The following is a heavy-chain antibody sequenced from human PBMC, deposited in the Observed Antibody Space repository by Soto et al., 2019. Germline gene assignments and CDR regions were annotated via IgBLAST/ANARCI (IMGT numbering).Heavy chain of an antibody. CDR1: GGSISSGGYY. Sequence: TLSLTCTVSGGSISSGGYYWSWIRQHPGKGLEWIGYIYNSGSIHYNPSLKSRVTISVDTSKNQFSLKLSSVTAEDTAIYYCARDDFRRDGYENDYWAREPWSPSPQ. CDR2: IYNSGSI. J-gene: IGHJ4*02. D-gene: IGHD5-12*01. CDR3: ARDDFRRDGYENDY. V-gene: IGHV4-31*03.